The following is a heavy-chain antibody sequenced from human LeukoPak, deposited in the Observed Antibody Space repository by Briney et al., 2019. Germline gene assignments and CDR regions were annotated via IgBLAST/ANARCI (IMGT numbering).Heavy chain of an antibody. D-gene: IGHD2-2*01. CDR2: INHSGST. Sequence: SETLSLTCAVYGGSFSGYCWSWIRQTPGKGLEWIREINHSGSTNYKPSLKSRVTISVDTSKSQLSLKLSSVTAADTAVYYCARVYCSSTSCHYYFDYWGQGTLVTVSS. V-gene: IGHV4-34*01. J-gene: IGHJ4*02. CDR1: GGSFSGYC. CDR3: ARVYCSSTSCHYYFDY.